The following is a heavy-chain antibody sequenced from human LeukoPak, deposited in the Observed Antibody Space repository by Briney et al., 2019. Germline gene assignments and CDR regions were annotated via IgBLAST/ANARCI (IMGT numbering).Heavy chain of an antibody. J-gene: IGHJ4*02. CDR2: IRSKAYGGTT. CDR3: TRDNDILTDLDY. CDR1: GFTFGDYA. V-gene: IGHV3-49*04. D-gene: IGHD3-9*01. Sequence: YPGGSLRLSCTASGFTFGDYAISWVRQAPGKGLEWVGFIRSKAYGGTTEYAASVKGRFTISRDDSKSIAYLQMNSLKTEDTAVYYCTRDNDILTDLDYWGQGTLVTVSS.